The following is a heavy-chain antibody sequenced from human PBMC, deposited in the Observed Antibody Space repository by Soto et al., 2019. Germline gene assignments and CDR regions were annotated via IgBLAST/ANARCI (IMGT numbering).Heavy chain of an antibody. CDR3: AKDAYDSSGYKRRKYGMDV. D-gene: IGHD3-22*01. Sequence: GGSLRLSCVASGFTFSSYAMRWVRQAPGKGLEWVSAIGSSGDDTYYIDSVKGRFTISRDNSKNTIYLQLNSLKAEDTAVYYCAKDAYDSSGYKRRKYGMDVWGQGTTVTVSS. CDR2: IGSSGDDT. V-gene: IGHV3-23*01. CDR1: GFTFSSYA. J-gene: IGHJ6*02.